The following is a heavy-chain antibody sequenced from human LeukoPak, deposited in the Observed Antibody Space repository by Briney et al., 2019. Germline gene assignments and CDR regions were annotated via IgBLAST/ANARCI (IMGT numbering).Heavy chain of an antibody. Sequence: KPSETLSLTCTVSGGSVSSGSYYWSWIRQPPGKGLEWIGYIYHSGSTYYNPSLKSRVTISVDRSKNQFSLKLSSVTAADTAVYYCARDPGVAAFDIWGQGTMVTVSS. CDR1: GGSVSSGSYY. V-gene: IGHV4-30-2*01. CDR2: IYHSGST. J-gene: IGHJ3*02. D-gene: IGHD3-10*01. CDR3: ARDPGVAAFDI.